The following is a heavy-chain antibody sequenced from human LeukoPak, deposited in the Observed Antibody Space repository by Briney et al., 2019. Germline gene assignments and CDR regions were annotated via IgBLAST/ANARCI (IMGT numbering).Heavy chain of an antibody. CDR1: GYTFTTYY. V-gene: IGHV1-2*02. Sequence: ASVKVSCKASGYTFTTYYIHWMRQAPGQGLEWMGWMTPRSGDTKNAEKFQGRVTMTRDTSISTAYMELSRLTFDDTAVYYCARGDGSSWFAYWGQGTLVTVSS. D-gene: IGHD6-13*01. J-gene: IGHJ4*02. CDR2: MTPRSGDT. CDR3: ARGDGSSWFAY.